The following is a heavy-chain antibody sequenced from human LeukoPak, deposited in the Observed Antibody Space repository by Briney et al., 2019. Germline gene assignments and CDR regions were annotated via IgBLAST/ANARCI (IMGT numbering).Heavy chain of an antibody. CDR3: ARMVYYGSGKDAFDI. D-gene: IGHD3-10*01. Sequence: SETLSLTCAVYGGSFSGYYWSWIRQPPGKGLEWIGEINHSGSTNYNPSLKSRVTISVDTSKNQFSLKLSSATAADTAVYYCARMVYYGSGKDAFDIWGQGTMVTVSS. J-gene: IGHJ3*02. CDR2: INHSGST. V-gene: IGHV4-34*01. CDR1: GGSFSGYY.